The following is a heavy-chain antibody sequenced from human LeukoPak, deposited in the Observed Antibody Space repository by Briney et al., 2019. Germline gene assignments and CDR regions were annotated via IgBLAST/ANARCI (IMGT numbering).Heavy chain of an antibody. CDR2: INPSGGST. D-gene: IGHD2-8*01. CDR3: ARTDCTNGVCYIPYFDY. CDR1: GYTFTSYY. V-gene: IGHV1-46*01. Sequence: ASVKVSCKASGYTFTSYYMHWVRQAPGQGLEWMGIINPSGGSTSYAQKFRGRVTMTRDTSTSTVYMELSSLRSEDTAVYYCARTDCTNGVCYIPYFDYWGQGTLVTVSS. J-gene: IGHJ4*02.